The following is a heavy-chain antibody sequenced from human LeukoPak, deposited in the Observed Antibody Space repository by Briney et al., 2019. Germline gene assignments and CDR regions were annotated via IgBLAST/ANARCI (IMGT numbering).Heavy chain of an antibody. CDR2: ISSGSTTI. CDR1: GFTLSSYS. CDR3: ARDVEQWLVRVYYFDY. J-gene: IGHJ4*02. D-gene: IGHD6-19*01. Sequence: GGSLRLSCATSGFTLSSYSMNWVRQAPGKGLEWVSYISSGSTTIYYADSVKGRFTISRDNAKNSLYLQMNSLRAEDTAVYYCARDVEQWLVRVYYFDYWGQGTLVTVSS. V-gene: IGHV3-48*01.